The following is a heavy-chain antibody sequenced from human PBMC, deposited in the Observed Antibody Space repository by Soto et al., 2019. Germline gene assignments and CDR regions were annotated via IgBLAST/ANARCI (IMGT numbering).Heavy chain of an antibody. CDR1: GFTFSSCW. J-gene: IGHJ4*02. CDR2: IKQDGSEK. D-gene: IGHD6-19*01. Sequence: GGSLRLSCAASGFTFSSCWMSWVRQAPGKGLEGVSKIKQDGSEKYYVHSVKGRFTISRDNHKNSLYLQMNSLRAEDTAVYYCARETTSPDQWPVYYFHXWGQGTPVTVSX. V-gene: IGHV3-7*01. CDR3: ARETTSPDQWPVYYFHX.